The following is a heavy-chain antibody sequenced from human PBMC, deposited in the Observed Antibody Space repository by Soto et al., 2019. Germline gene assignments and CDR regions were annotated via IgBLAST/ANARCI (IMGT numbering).Heavy chain of an antibody. CDR1: GGSISSGDYY. CDR3: ASLGYKIYNWFDP. J-gene: IGHJ5*02. D-gene: IGHD5-12*01. V-gene: IGHV4-30-4*01. CDR2: IYYSGST. Sequence: SETLSLTCTVSGGSISSGDYYWSWIRQPPGKGLEWIGYIYYSGSTYYNPSLKSRVTISVDTSKNQFSLKLSSVTAADTAVYYCASLGYKIYNWFDPWGQGTLVTVSS.